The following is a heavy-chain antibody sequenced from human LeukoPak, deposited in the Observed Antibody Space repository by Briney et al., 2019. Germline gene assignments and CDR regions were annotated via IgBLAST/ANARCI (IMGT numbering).Heavy chain of an antibody. Sequence: SETLSLTCTVSGGSISSGDYYWSWTRQPPGKGLEWIGYIYYSGSTYYNPSLKSRVTISVDTSKNQFSLKLSSVTAADTAVYYCARNSTTDCSSTSCYRYYYYYYMDVWGKGTTVTVSS. CDR3: ARNSTTDCSSTSCYRYYYYYYMDV. J-gene: IGHJ6*03. D-gene: IGHD2-2*01. CDR2: IYYSGST. V-gene: IGHV4-30-4*08. CDR1: GGSISSGDYY.